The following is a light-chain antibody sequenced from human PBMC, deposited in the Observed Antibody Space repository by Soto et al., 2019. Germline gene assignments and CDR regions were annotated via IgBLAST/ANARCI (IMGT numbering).Light chain of an antibody. J-gene: IGLJ1*01. V-gene: IGLV1-40*01. CDR2: GNS. Sequence: QSVLRRAGSVSGAPGQRGTIYCTGSSSNIGAGYDVHWYQQLPGTAPKLLIYGNSNRPSGVPDRFSGSKSGTSASLAITGLQAEDEADYYCQSYDSSLSGYVFGTGTKVTVL. CDR1: SSNIGAGYD. CDR3: QSYDSSLSGYV.